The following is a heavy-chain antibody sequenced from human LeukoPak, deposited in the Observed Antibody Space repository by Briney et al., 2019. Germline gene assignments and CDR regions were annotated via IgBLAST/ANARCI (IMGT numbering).Heavy chain of an antibody. CDR2: ISGSSSNT. Sequence: GGSLRLSCAASGFTFSTYAMSWVRQAPGKGLEWVSAISGSSSNTYYADSVKGRFTISRDNSKNTLYLQMNSLRAEDTAVYHCAKHQLKGDSPYGMWGQGTMVTVSS. CDR3: AKHQLKGDSPYGM. CDR1: GFTFSTYA. J-gene: IGHJ3*02. V-gene: IGHV3-23*01. D-gene: IGHD2-21*02.